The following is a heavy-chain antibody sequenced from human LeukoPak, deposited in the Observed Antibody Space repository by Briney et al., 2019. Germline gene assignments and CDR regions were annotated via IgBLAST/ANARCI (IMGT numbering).Heavy chain of an antibody. CDR2: SSSSGSTI. CDR3: ARAFAFDI. V-gene: IGHV3-11*04. Sequence: GGSLRLSCAASGFTFSDNYMSWIRHAPGQGQERVSYSSSSGSTIHYADSVRGRFTISRDNAKNSLYLQMISLRAEDTAVYYCARAFAFDIWGQGTMVTVSS. CDR1: GFTFSDNY. J-gene: IGHJ3*02.